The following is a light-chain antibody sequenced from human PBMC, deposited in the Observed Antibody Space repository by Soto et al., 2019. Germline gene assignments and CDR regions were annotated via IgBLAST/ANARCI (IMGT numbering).Light chain of an antibody. CDR2: DDR. J-gene: IGLJ1*01. CDR3: QVWDSNNDHYV. Sequence: SSDLTQPPSVSVAPGQTARITCGGDNIGSKRVHWYQQRPGQAPVLVVYDDRDRPSGIPERFSGSNSGNTATLTISRVEAGDEAEYYCQVWDSNNDHYVFGTGPKVTVL. V-gene: IGLV3-21*02. CDR1: NIGSKR.